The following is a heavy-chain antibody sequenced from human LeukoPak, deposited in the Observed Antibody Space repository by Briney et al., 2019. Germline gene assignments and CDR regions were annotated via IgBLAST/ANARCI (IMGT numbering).Heavy chain of an antibody. J-gene: IGHJ3*02. V-gene: IGHV3-64D*09. Sequence: GGSVRLSCSASGFTFSSYTMYWVRQAPGKGLEYVSAIIGNGGSTYYADSVKGRFTISRDNSKNTLYLQMSSLRAEDTAVYYCARTVSRAFDIWGQRTMVTVSS. CDR2: IIGNGGST. CDR1: GFTFSSYT. D-gene: IGHD5/OR15-5a*01. CDR3: ARTVSRAFDI.